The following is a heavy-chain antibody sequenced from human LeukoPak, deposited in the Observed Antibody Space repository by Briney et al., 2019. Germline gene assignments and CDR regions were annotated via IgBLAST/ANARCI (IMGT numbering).Heavy chain of an antibody. Sequence: PGGSLRLSCEASGFSFSDSGMHWVRHAQGKGLEWVAVLWSDERVKYYADPVKGPFTISRDNSKKTVWLQMDSLTVEDTALYYCATEGPDGTYSYFHHWGQGTLVIVSS. V-gene: IGHV3-33*08. D-gene: IGHD1-26*01. J-gene: IGHJ4*02. CDR2: LWSDERVK. CDR1: GFSFSDSG. CDR3: ATEGPDGTYSYFHH.